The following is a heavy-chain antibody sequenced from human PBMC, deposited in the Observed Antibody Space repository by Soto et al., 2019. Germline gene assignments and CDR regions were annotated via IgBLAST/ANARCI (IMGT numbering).Heavy chain of an antibody. V-gene: IGHV4-34*01. D-gene: IGHD6-6*01. Sequence: SETLSLTCAVYGGSFSDYYWTWIRQPPGKGLEWIGEINHSGSTNYNPSLKSRVTLSVDTSKNQFSLKLTSVTAADTAMYHCAREGSSSSRFDPWGQGTLVTVSS. CDR1: GGSFSDYY. J-gene: IGHJ5*02. CDR2: INHSGST. CDR3: AREGSSSSRFDP.